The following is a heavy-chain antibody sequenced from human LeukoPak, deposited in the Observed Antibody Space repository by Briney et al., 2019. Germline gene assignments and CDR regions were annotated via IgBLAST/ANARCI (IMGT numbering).Heavy chain of an antibody. V-gene: IGHV3-21*01. CDR1: GFTFSSYS. Sequence: GSLRLSCAASGFTFSSYSMNWVRQAPGKGLEWVSSISSSSSYIYYADSVKGRFTISRDNAKNSLYLQMNSLRAEDTAVYYCARDSDYVWGSYRYRAFDIWGQGTMVTVSS. CDR2: ISSSSSYI. J-gene: IGHJ3*02. D-gene: IGHD3-16*02. CDR3: ARDSDYVWGSYRYRAFDI.